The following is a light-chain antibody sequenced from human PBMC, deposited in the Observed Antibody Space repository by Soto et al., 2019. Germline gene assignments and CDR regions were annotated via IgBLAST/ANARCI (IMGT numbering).Light chain of an antibody. Sequence: EIVLTQSPGTLSLSPGEGATLSCRASQSVTGTNLAWYQQRAGQAPRLLIYDAVRRATGIPDRFSGSGSGTDFTLTISSLQSEDFAVYYCQQYNNWITFGQGTRLEIK. V-gene: IGKV3D-20*02. J-gene: IGKJ5*01. CDR1: QSVTGTN. CDR3: QQYNNWIT. CDR2: DAV.